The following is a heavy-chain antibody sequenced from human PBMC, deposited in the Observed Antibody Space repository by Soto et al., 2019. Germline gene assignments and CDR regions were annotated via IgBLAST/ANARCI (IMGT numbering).Heavy chain of an antibody. J-gene: IGHJ4*02. Sequence: SDTLSVTWTVSGGSISSYYWSRIRQPPGKGLEWIGYIYYSGSTNYNPSLKSRVTISVDTSKNQFSLKLSSVTAADTAVYYCARIMGPYFGYFDYWGQGTLVTVSS. CDR2: IYYSGST. CDR3: ARIMGPYFGYFDY. V-gene: IGHV4-59*01. CDR1: GGSISSYY. D-gene: IGHD1-26*01.